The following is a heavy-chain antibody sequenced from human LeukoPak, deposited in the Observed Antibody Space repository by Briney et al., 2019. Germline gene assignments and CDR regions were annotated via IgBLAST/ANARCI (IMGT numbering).Heavy chain of an antibody. V-gene: IGHV3-21*01. CDR2: ISSSSSYI. Sequence: PGGSLRLSCAASGFTFSSYSMNRVRQAPGKGLEWVSSISSSSSYIYYADSVKGRFTTSRDNAKNSLYRQMNSLRAEDTAVYYCARDGSVQEMATIPYETWGQGTLVTVSS. CDR3: ARDGSVQEMATIPYET. J-gene: IGHJ5*02. D-gene: IGHD5-24*01. CDR1: GFTFSSYS.